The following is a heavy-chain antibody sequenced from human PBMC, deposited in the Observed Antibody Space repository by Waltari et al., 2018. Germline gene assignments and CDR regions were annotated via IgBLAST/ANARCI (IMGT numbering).Heavy chain of an antibody. Sequence: EVQLVESGGGLVQPGGSLRLSCAASGFTFSSYSMNWVRQAPGKGLEWVSSISSSSSTIYYEDSGKGRFTIARDNAKNSLYLQMNSLRAEDTAVYYCAREWGIFDYWGQGTLVTVSS. D-gene: IGHD3-16*01. CDR3: AREWGIFDY. CDR2: ISSSSSTI. J-gene: IGHJ4*02. V-gene: IGHV3-48*04. CDR1: GFTFSSYS.